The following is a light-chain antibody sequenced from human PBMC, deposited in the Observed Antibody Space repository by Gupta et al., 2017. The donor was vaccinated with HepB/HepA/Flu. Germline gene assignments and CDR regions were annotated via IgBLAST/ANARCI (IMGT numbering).Light chain of an antibody. CDR2: DAS. CDR1: QDISNY. Sequence: DIQMTHSTLPLSVSVGDRDTLTCQASQDISNYLISYQQKPGKAPNLLIYDASDLETGVPSRCSGSGSRTDFPYPISSLQPECIATYYCQLYGNLLTFGGGTKVEIK. J-gene: IGKJ4*01. CDR3: QLYGNLLT. V-gene: IGKV1-33*01.